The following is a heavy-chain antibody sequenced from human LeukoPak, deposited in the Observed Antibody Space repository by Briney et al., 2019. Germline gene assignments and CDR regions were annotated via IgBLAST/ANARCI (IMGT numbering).Heavy chain of an antibody. CDR2: INTGNGNT. D-gene: IGHD3-10*01. CDR1: GYTFTSST. V-gene: IGHV1-3*03. Sequence: ASVKVSCKASGYTFTSSTMHWVRQAPGQRLEWMGWINTGNGNTKSSQGFQDRVAIARDTSASTAYMELSSLRSEDMAVYYCARGARFRSYGSGTYYTSLPFDPWGQGTLVTVYS. CDR3: ARGARFRSYGSGTYYTSLPFDP. J-gene: IGHJ5*02.